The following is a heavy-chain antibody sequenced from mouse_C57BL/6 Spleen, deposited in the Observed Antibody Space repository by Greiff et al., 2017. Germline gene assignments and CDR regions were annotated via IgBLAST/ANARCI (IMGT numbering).Heavy chain of an antibody. J-gene: IGHJ4*01. V-gene: IGHV1-69*01. CDR3: ARQVPYAMDY. CDR2: IDPSDSYT. CDR1: GYTFTSYW. Sequence: VQLQQPGAELVMPGASVKLSCKASGYTFTSYWMHWVKQRPGQGLEWIGEIDPSDSYTNYNQKFKGKSTLTVDKSSSTAYMQLSSLTSEDSAVYYCARQVPYAMDYWGQGTSVTVSS.